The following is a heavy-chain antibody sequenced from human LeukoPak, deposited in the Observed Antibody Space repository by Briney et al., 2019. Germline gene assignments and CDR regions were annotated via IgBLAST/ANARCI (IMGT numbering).Heavy chain of an antibody. J-gene: IGHJ5*02. CDR3: ARGQVPAARGYNWFDP. CDR1: GWSFNDYY. CDR2: INARGDT. V-gene: IGHV4-34*01. Sequence: PSETLSLTCAVYGWSFNDYYWNWIRQPTGKGLEWIGEINARGDTNYNPSLKSRVTISVDMSKKQFSLRLTSMIAADTALYYCARGQVPAARGYNWFDPWGQGTLVTVSS. D-gene: IGHD2-2*01.